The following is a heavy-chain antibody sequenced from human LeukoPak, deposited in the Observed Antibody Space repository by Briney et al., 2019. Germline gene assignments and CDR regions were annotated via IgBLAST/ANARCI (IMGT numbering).Heavy chain of an antibody. J-gene: IGHJ4*02. CDR3: ARGLDSSGDY. Sequence: PSETLSLTCAVYGGSFSGYYWSWIRQPPGKGLEWIGEINHRGSTNYNPSLKSRVTISVDASRNQFFLKLTSVTAADTAVFYCARGLDSSGDYWGQGTLVTVSS. V-gene: IGHV4-34*01. D-gene: IGHD6-25*01. CDR2: INHRGST. CDR1: GGSFSGYY.